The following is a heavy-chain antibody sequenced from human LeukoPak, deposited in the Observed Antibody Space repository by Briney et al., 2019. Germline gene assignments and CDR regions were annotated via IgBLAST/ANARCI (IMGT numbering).Heavy chain of an antibody. Sequence: GGSLRLSCAASGFTFSNYAMNWVRQAPGKGLEWVSLISGGSGSTYYADSVRGRFTISRDNSKNTLYLQMNSLRAEDTAVYYCAKDSSSNGYDLWSGYFSYYFGSWGQGTLVTASS. CDR3: AKDSSSNGYDLWSGYFSYYFGS. J-gene: IGHJ4*02. D-gene: IGHD3-3*01. CDR2: ISGGSGST. V-gene: IGHV3-23*01. CDR1: GFTFSNYA.